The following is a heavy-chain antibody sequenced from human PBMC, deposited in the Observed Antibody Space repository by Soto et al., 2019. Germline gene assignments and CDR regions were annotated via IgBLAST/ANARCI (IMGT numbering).Heavy chain of an antibody. CDR2: IYHSGST. Sequence: SETLSLTCAVSGYSISSGYYWGWIRQPPGKGLEWIGSIYHSGSTYYNPSLKSRVTISVDTSKNQFSLKLSSVTAADTAVYYCARDLRVDSSSKGHYYYYGMDVWGQGTTVTVSS. CDR1: GYSISSGYY. J-gene: IGHJ6*02. V-gene: IGHV4-38-2*02. D-gene: IGHD6-6*01. CDR3: ARDLRVDSSSKGHYYYYGMDV.